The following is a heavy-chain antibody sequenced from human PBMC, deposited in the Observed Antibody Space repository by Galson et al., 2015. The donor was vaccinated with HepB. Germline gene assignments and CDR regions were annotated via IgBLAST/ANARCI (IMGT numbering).Heavy chain of an antibody. CDR2: INPNSGGT. V-gene: IGHV1-2*02. D-gene: IGHD3-3*01. J-gene: IGHJ4*02. Sequence: SVKVSCKASGYTFTGYYMHWVRQAPGQGLEWMGWINPNSGGTNYAQKFQGRVTMTRDTSISTAYMELSRLRSDDTAVYYCARTLFWSGYYSDYWGQGTLVTVSS. CDR1: GYTFTGYY. CDR3: ARTLFWSGYYSDY.